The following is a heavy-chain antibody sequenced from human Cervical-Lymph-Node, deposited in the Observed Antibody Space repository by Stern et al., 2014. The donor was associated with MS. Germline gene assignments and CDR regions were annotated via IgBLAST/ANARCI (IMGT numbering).Heavy chain of an antibody. Sequence: VQLVESGAEVKKPGASVKVSCKASGDTFASYPIHWLRQAPGQGPEWMGIVNPNDGRTTYAQTFKGRVTMTRDTSTRTVYMELSSLRAEDTAMYFCANPLPYANWGQGTRVTVSS. J-gene: IGHJ1*01. CDR1: GDTFASYP. CDR2: VNPNDGRT. D-gene: IGHD4-17*01. V-gene: IGHV1-46*03. CDR3: ANPLPYAN.